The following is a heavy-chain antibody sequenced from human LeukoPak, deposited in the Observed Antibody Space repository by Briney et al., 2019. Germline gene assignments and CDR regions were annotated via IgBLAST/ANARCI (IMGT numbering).Heavy chain of an antibody. J-gene: IGHJ4*02. CDR1: GGSISSYY. CDR3: ARGTQYYDSSGYYRY. Sequence: SETLSLTCTVSGGSISSYYWSWIRQPPGKGLEWIGYIYYSGSTNYNPSLKSRVTISVDTSKNQFSLKLSSVTAADTAVYYCARGTQYYDSSGYYRYRGQGTLVTVSS. CDR2: IYYSGST. V-gene: IGHV4-59*01. D-gene: IGHD3-22*01.